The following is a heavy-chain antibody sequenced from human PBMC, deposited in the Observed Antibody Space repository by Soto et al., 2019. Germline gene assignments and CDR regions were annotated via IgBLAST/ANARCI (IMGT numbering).Heavy chain of an antibody. Sequence: ASVKVSFKASGYTFTSYGISWLRQTPGQGLEWMGWISAYNGNTNYAQKLQGRVTMTTDTSTSTAYMELRSLRSDDTAVYYCASDFNPYCSGGTCLNLHWCQGTLASVSS. J-gene: IGHJ1*01. V-gene: IGHV1-18*01. D-gene: IGHD2-15*01. CDR3: ASDFNPYCSGGTCLNLH. CDR1: GYTFTSYG. CDR2: ISAYNGNT.